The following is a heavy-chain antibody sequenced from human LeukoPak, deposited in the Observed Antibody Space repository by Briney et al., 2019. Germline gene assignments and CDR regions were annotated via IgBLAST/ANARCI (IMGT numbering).Heavy chain of an antibody. CDR3: ARDKSVSDWYFDL. CDR2: IYSGGST. Sequence: SGGSLRLSCAASGYTFSNYDINWVRQAPGKGLEWVSVIYSGGSTYYGDSVKGRFTISRDKSKNTLYLQMNSLRAEDTAVYYCARDKSVSDWYFDLWGRGTLVTVSS. CDR1: GYTFSNYD. V-gene: IGHV3-66*01. D-gene: IGHD5/OR15-5a*01. J-gene: IGHJ2*01.